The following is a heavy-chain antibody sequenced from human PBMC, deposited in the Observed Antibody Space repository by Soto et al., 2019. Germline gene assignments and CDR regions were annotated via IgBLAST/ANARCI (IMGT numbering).Heavy chain of an antibody. CDR3: ASFLFFYCCGDHRYLLSFPTRRSSDL. J-gene: IGHJ2*01. D-gene: IGHD2-15*01. CDR1: GFSFSSYN. V-gene: IGHV3-7*01. CDR2: IKQDGSEK. Sequence: GSLRISCAASGFSFSSYNMNWVRQAPGKGQERVANIKQDGSEKNYVDSVKGRFTISRDNARNSLYLQMNSLRGEDTAVYYCASFLFFYCCGDHRYLLSFPTRRSSDL.